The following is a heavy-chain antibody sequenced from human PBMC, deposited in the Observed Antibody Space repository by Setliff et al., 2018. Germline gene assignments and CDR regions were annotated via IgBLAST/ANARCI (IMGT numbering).Heavy chain of an antibody. D-gene: IGHD3-10*01. CDR2: INQDGSEK. CDR3: ARDSSGSYYSVYYYYYYYMDV. V-gene: IGHV3-7*01. J-gene: IGHJ6*03. Sequence: GGSLRLSCAASGFNFKGHGMNWVRQAPGKGLEWVANINQDGSEKYYVDSVRGRFTISRDNAKNSLYLQMNSLRADDAAVYFCARDSSGSYYSVYYYYYYYMDVWGKGTTVTVSS. CDR1: GFNFKGHG.